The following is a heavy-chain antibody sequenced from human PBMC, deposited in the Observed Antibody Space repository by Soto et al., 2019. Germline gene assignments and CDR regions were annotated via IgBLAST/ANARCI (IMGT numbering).Heavy chain of an antibody. V-gene: IGHV1-18*01. CDR2: ISAHNGNT. CDR3: ARGRYGDY. Sequence: QVHLVQSGAEVKKPGASVKVSSKASGYTFTSYGITWVRQAPGQGLEWMGWISAHNGNTDYAQRLQGRVIVTRDTSTSTAYMELRSLISDDTAVYYCARGRYGDYWGQGVLVTVSS. CDR1: GYTFTSYG. J-gene: IGHJ4*02. D-gene: IGHD1-1*01.